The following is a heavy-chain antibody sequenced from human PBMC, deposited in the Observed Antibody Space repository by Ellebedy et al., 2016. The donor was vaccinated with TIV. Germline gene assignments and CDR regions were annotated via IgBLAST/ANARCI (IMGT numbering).Heavy chain of an antibody. CDR2: INGDGSHT. V-gene: IGHV3-74*01. CDR1: GYTFTSYW. CDR3: ARDLYYGIDF. Sequence: GGSLRLSCAASGYTFTSYWMHWVRQAPGKGLVWVSHINGDGSHTIYADSVKGRFTISRDNAKNTLYLQMYSLRADDTAVYYCARDLYYGIDFWGQGTTVTVSS. D-gene: IGHD2-8*01. J-gene: IGHJ6*02.